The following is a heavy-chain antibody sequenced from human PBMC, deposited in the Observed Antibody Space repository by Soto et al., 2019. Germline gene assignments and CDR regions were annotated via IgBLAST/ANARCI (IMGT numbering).Heavy chain of an antibody. CDR2: IIPIFGTA. CDR3: ARTYYYDSSGYYYGSYYGKDV. J-gene: IGHJ6*02. Sequence: GASVKVSCKASGGTFSSYAISWVRQAPGQGLEWMGGIIPIFGTANYAQKFQGRVTITADESTSTAYMELSSLRSEDTAVYYCARTYYYDSSGYYYGSYYGKDVWSQGTTVTVSS. V-gene: IGHV1-69*13. CDR1: GGTFSSYA. D-gene: IGHD3-22*01.